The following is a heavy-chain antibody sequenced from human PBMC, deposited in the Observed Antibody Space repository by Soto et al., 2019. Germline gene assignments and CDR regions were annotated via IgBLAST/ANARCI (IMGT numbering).Heavy chain of an antibody. D-gene: IGHD4-17*01. Sequence: TLSLTCTVSDDSISSDYYYWTWIRQPPGKALEWIGFIFYSGRTDYNPSLASRLTISVDTSKNIFSLNLNSVTAADTAVYFCARGNYNDYRSSFDFWGQGALVTVSS. J-gene: IGHJ4*02. CDR1: DDSISSDYYY. CDR2: IFYSGRT. CDR3: ARGNYNDYRSSFDF. V-gene: IGHV4-30-4*01.